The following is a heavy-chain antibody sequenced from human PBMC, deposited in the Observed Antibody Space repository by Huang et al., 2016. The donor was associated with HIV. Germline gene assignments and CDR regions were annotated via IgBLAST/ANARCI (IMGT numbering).Heavy chain of an antibody. D-gene: IGHD3-3*01. CDR2: IYYSGSS. V-gene: IGHV4-30-4*08. CDR3: ARAPATHSVFFY. J-gene: IGHJ4*02. Sequence: QVQLQESGPGLVKPSQTLSLTCTVSGDSIRSGGYYWTWIRQSPAKGLEWIGYIYYSGSSDYNPSLKSRVSSSIDAFKNRVSLKLKSVTVADTAVYYCARAPATHSVFFYWGRGTLVTVSA. CDR1: GDSIRSGGYY.